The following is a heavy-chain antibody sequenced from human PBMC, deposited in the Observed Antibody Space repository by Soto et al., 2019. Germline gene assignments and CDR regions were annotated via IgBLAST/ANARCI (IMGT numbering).Heavy chain of an antibody. V-gene: IGHV3-48*02. CDR2: IRGTTTI. Sequence: DVQLVESGGGLVQPGGSRRLSCAASGFSFRDHSMNWVRQAPGKGLEWISYIRGTTTISYADSVKGRFTISRDNAENSLYLQMNSLGDEDTAVYYCARDLSWAFDHWGQGALVTVSS. J-gene: IGHJ4*02. CDR1: GFSFRDHS. D-gene: IGHD6-13*01. CDR3: ARDLSWAFDH.